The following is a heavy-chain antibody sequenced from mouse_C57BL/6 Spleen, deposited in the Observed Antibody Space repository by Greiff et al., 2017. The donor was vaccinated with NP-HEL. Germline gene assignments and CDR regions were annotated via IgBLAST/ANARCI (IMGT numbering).Heavy chain of an antibody. D-gene: IGHD4-1*01. CDR3: ARDRAWDGAMDY. V-gene: IGHV5-4*01. CDR1: GFTFSSYA. J-gene: IGHJ4*01. CDR2: ISDGGSYT. Sequence: EVQGVESGGGLVKPGGSLKLSCAASGFTFSSYAMSWVRQTPEKRLEWVATISDGGSYTYYPDNVKGRFTISRDNAKNNLYLQMSHLKSEDTAMYYCARDRAWDGAMDYWGQGTSVTVSS.